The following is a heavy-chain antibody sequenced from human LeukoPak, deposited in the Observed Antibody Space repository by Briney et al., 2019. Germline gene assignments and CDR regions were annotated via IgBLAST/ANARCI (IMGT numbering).Heavy chain of an antibody. J-gene: IGHJ4*02. CDR2: VSVEGTGR. Sequence: GGSLRLSCAASGFTFSSYTFYWFRQAPGKGLEWVASVSVEGTGRYFPGSVEGRFAISRDDSKKSVFLQMSNPRPEDTGVYFCATVTKVDFDYWGQGTLVTVSS. CDR3: ATVTKVDFDY. D-gene: IGHD4-11*01. V-gene: IGHV3-30*09. CDR1: GFTFSSYT.